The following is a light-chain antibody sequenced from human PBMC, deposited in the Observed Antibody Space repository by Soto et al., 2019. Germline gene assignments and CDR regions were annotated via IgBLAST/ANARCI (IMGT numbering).Light chain of an antibody. CDR3: QQYKNCPPTYT. CDR1: QSVDSN. Sequence: EIVMLQSPATLSLSPGERATLSCRASQSVDSNLAWYQQKPGQPPRLLIYRASARATGVPARFSGSGSGTDFPLTISSLQFDYFAVYYCQQYKNCPPTYTFGRGPKLEI. V-gene: IGKV3D-15*02. J-gene: IGKJ2*01. CDR2: RAS.